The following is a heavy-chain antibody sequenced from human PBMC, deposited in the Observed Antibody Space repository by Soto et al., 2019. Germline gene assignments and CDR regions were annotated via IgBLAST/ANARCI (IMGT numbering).Heavy chain of an antibody. CDR1: GGSVSSSTYY. Sequence: LETLSLTCTVSGGSVSSSTYYWGWIRQPPGKGLEWIGTIYYSGITYYNPSLQSRVTISVDTSKNQFSLRLSFVTAADAALYFCARQDVRAWGRFDPWGQGTLVTVSS. J-gene: IGHJ5*02. CDR3: ARQDVRAWGRFDP. CDR2: IYYSGIT. V-gene: IGHV4-39*01. D-gene: IGHD7-27*01.